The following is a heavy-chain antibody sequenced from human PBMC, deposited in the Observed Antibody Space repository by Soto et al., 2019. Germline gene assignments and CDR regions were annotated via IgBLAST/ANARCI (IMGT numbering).Heavy chain of an antibody. V-gene: IGHV3-23*01. Sequence: PGGSLRLSCAASGFTFSSYTMAWVRQAPGKGLEWVSSISGSGGSPYYADSVQGRFTISRDNYKNTVSLQMNSLRAEDTAVYYCAKGNPYYGDDYWGQGTLVTVSS. D-gene: IGHD4-17*01. CDR3: AKGNPYYGDDY. CDR2: ISGSGGSP. CDR1: GFTFSSYT. J-gene: IGHJ4*02.